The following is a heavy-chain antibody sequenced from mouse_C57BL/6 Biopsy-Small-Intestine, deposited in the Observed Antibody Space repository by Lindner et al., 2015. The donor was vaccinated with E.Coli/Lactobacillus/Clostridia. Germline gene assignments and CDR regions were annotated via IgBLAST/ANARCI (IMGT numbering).Heavy chain of an antibody. Sequence: VQLQESGAELVKPRASVKISCKASGYAFSSYWMNWVKQRPGKGLEWIGQIYPGDGDTNYDGKFKGKATLTADKSSSTAYMQLSSLTSEDSAVYFCARNLYYYGSSYAMDYWGQGTSVTVSS. J-gene: IGHJ4*01. V-gene: IGHV1-80*01. D-gene: IGHD1-1*01. CDR1: GYAFSSYW. CDR2: IYPGDGDT. CDR3: ARNLYYYGSSYAMDY.